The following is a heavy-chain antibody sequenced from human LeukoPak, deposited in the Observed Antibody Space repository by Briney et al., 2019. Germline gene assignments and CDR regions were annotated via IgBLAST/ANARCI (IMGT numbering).Heavy chain of an antibody. CDR2: IKPDGSEK. D-gene: IGHD1-26*01. CDR1: AFTFRTYW. Sequence: GGSLRLSCAASAFTFRTYWMSWVPQAPGKGLEWVAMIKPDGSEKYYVDPVKGLFTISRDNAKNSLYLQMSSLRAEDTAVYYCTRDASGDTNSGPRMDVWGQGTTVTVSS. J-gene: IGHJ6*02. CDR3: TRDASGDTNSGPRMDV. V-gene: IGHV3-7*05.